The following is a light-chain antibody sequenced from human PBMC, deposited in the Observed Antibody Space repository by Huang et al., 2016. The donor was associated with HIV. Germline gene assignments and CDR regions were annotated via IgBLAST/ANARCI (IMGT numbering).Light chain of an antibody. Sequence: DIQMTQSPSSVSASVGDRVTITCRASQGVGNWLAWYQQKPGKAPRLLIYAASTLQSGVPSRCSGSGSGTNFTLTSSSLQPEDFATYYCQHAKSFPYIFGQGTKLEI. CDR3: QHAKSFPYI. CDR1: QGVGNW. J-gene: IGKJ2*01. V-gene: IGKV1-12*01. CDR2: AAS.